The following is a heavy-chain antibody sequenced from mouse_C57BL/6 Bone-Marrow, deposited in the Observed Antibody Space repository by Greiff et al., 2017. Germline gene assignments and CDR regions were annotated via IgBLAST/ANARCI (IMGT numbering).Heavy chain of an antibody. V-gene: IGHV1-42*01. CDR1: GYSFTGYY. Sequence: EVQLQQSGPELVKPGASVKISCKASGYSFTGYYMNWVKQSPEKSLEWIGEINPSTGGTTYNQKFKAKATLTVDQSSSTAYMQLKSLTSEDSAVYYCARYYYGLDYWGQGTTLTVSS. CDR3: ARYYYGLDY. CDR2: INPSTGGT. D-gene: IGHD1-1*01. J-gene: IGHJ2*01.